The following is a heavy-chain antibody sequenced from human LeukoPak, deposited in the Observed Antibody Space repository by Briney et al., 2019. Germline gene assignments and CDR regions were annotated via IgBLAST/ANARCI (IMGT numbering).Heavy chain of an antibody. CDR1: GGSISSYY. V-gene: IGHV4-4*07. J-gene: IGHJ4*02. Sequence: KPSETLSLTCTVSGGSISSYYWSWIRQPAGKGLEWIGRIYTSGSTNYNPSLKSRVTMSVDTSKNQFSPKLSSVTAADTAVYYCATGYYYDSSGYYYEDYWGQGTLVAVSS. CDR2: IYTSGST. D-gene: IGHD3-22*01. CDR3: ATGYYYDSSGYYYEDY.